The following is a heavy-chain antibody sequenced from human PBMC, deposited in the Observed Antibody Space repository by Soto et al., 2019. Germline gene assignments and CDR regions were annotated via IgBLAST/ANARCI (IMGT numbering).Heavy chain of an antibody. Sequence: GESLKISCAASGFTFSSYAMHWVRQAPGKGLEYVSAISSNGGSTYYANSVKGRFTISRDNSKNTLYLQMGSLRAEDMAVYYCARESGRGGGYDFFDYWGQGTLVTVSS. CDR3: ARESGRGGGYDFFDY. J-gene: IGHJ4*02. CDR2: ISSNGGST. V-gene: IGHV3-64*01. D-gene: IGHD5-12*01. CDR1: GFTFSSYA.